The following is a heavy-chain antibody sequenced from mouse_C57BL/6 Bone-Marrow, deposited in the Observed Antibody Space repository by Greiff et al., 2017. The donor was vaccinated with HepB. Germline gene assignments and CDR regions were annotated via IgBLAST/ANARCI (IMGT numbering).Heavy chain of an antibody. CDR3: ARHNVGY. CDR1: GFTFSSYG. J-gene: IGHJ2*01. V-gene: IGHV5-6*01. CDR2: ISSGGSYT. Sequence: EVMLVESGGDLVKPGGSLKLSCAASGFTFSSYGMSWVRQTPDKRLEWVATISSGGSYTYYPDSVKGRFTIARDNAKNTLYLQMSSLKSEDTAMYYCARHNVGYWGQGTTLTVSS.